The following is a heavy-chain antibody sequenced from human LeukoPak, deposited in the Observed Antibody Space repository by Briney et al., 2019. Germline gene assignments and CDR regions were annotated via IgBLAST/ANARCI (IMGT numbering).Heavy chain of an antibody. Sequence: GGSLRLSCTASGFTFSSSAMTWVRQAPGKGLEWVSAISDSGGDSIYTDSVKDRFTISRDNSKNTLYLQMNSLRAEDTAVYYCAKGGSYAPPDYWGQGTLVTVSS. CDR3: AKGGSYAPPDY. D-gene: IGHD1-26*01. CDR1: GFTFSSSA. J-gene: IGHJ4*02. V-gene: IGHV3-23*01. CDR2: ISDSGGDS.